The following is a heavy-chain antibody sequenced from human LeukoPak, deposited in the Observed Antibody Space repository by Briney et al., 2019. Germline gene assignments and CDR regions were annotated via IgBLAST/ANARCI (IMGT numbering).Heavy chain of an antibody. V-gene: IGHV1-69*04. J-gene: IGHJ4*02. CDR3: AREFEYYYDSSGYSPFDY. D-gene: IGHD3-22*01. Sequence: SVKVSCKASGGTFSSYAISWVRQAPGLGLEWMGRIIPILGIANYAQKFQGRVTITADKSKSTAYMELSSLRSEDTAVYYCAREFEYYYDSSGYSPFDYWGQGTLVTVSS. CDR1: GGTFSSYA. CDR2: IIPILGIA.